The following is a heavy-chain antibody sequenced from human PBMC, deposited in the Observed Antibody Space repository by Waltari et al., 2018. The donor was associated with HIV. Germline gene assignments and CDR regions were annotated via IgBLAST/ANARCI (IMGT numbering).Heavy chain of an antibody. D-gene: IGHD3-16*01. Sequence: QVHLQQWGAGLLKPSETLSLTCALYGGSFSGYYWSWIRQAPEKGLEWIGEISHSGSTNYNPSLKSRVTMSLDTSKNQFSLKLSSVTAADTAVYYCARKDDYYDDNRYTLLFDSWGQGTLVTVSS. V-gene: IGHV4-34*01. J-gene: IGHJ4*02. CDR2: ISHSGST. CDR1: GGSFSGYY. CDR3: ARKDDYYDDNRYTLLFDS.